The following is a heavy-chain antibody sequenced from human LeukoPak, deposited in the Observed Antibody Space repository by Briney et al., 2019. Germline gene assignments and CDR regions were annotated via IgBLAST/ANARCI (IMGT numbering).Heavy chain of an antibody. CDR1: GYTFINYG. Sequence: ASVKVSCKASGYTFINYGISWVRQAPGQGLEWMGWIGGYNGNTKYAQKLQGRVTMTTDTSTSTAYMELRSLRSDDTAVYYCARVGPHRKMATTRYHFDYWGQGTLVTVPS. V-gene: IGHV1-18*01. CDR3: ARVGPHRKMATTRYHFDY. CDR2: IGGYNGNT. J-gene: IGHJ4*02. D-gene: IGHD5-24*01.